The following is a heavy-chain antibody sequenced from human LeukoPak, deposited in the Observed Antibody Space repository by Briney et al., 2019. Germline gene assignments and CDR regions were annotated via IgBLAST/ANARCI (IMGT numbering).Heavy chain of an antibody. CDR1: GFTFSSYG. CDR3: ARVGYGDYSVSDY. V-gene: IGHV3-30*03. D-gene: IGHD4-17*01. Sequence: GGSLRLSCAASGFTFSSYGMHWVRQVPGKGLEWVAVISYDGSNKYYADSVKGRFTISRDNSKNTLYLQMNSLRAEDTAVYYCARVGYGDYSVSDYWGQGTLVTVSS. J-gene: IGHJ4*02. CDR2: ISYDGSNK.